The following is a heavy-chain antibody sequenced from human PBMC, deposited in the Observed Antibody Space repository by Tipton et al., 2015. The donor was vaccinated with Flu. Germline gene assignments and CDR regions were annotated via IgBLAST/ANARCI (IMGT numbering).Heavy chain of an antibody. CDR2: VNWNGGST. D-gene: IGHD3-10*01. J-gene: IGHJ3*02. Sequence: SLRLSCKASRFTFADYPVTWIRQAPGKGLEWVSYVNWNGGSTAYADSVKGRFTISRDNAKNSLHLQMNSLRVEDTAFYYCARDKLGTDAFDIWGQGTLVTVSS. V-gene: IGHV3-20*04. CDR1: RFTFADYP. CDR3: ARDKLGTDAFDI.